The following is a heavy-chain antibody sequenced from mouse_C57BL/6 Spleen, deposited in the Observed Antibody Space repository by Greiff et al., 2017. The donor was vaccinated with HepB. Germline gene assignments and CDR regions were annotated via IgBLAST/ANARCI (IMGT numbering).Heavy chain of an antibody. Sequence: QVQLQQSGAELVKPGASVKMSCKASGYTFTSYWITWVKQRPGQGLEWIGDIYPGSGSTNYNEKFKSKATLTVDTSSSTAYMQLSSLTSEDSAVYYCAREGYYAPGYFDYWGQGTTLTVSS. CDR2: IYPGSGST. D-gene: IGHD2-3*01. V-gene: IGHV1-55*01. CDR3: AREGYYAPGYFDY. J-gene: IGHJ2*01. CDR1: GYTFTSYW.